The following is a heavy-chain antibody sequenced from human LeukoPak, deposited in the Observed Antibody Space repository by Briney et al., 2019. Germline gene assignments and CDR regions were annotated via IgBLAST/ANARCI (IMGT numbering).Heavy chain of an antibody. J-gene: IGHJ3*02. Sequence: SQTLSLTCAISGDSVSSNSAAWNWIRQSPSRGLEWLGRTYYRSKWYNDYAVSVKSRITINPDTSKNQFSLQLNSVTPEDTAVYYCARGSVVVVTAIRYDAFDIWGQGTMVTVSS. CDR2: TYYRSKWYN. CDR3: ARGSVVVVTAIRYDAFDI. CDR1: GDSVSSNSAA. D-gene: IGHD2-21*02. V-gene: IGHV6-1*01.